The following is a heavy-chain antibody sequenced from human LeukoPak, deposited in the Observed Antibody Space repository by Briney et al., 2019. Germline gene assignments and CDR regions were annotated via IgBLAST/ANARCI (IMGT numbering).Heavy chain of an antibody. CDR1: GITFRSYA. D-gene: IGHD6-13*01. V-gene: IGHV3-23*01. CDR3: VKVNVKQQLIPRPGAFDI. Sequence: GGSLRLSCAASGITFRSYAMSWVRQARGKGLEWVSAINGDGGSTYYADSVKGRFTISRDNSNNTLFLQMNSLRVEDTAVYYCVKVNVKQQLIPRPGAFDIWGQGTLVTVSS. J-gene: IGHJ3*02. CDR2: INGDGGST.